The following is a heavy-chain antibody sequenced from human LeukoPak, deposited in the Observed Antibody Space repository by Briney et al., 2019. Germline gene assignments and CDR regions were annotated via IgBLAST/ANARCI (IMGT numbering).Heavy chain of an antibody. CDR3: AKHSGMYYYFDY. D-gene: IGHD2-15*01. V-gene: IGHV3-23*01. CDR1: GFTFSSYD. J-gene: IGHJ4*02. CDR2: ITNSGGTT. Sequence: GGSLRLSCAASGFTFSSYDMSWVRQAPGKGLEWVSSITNSGGTTWYADSVRGRFTTSRDQSKNTLYLQMSSLRAEDTAVYYCAKHSGMYYYFDYWGQGALVSVPS.